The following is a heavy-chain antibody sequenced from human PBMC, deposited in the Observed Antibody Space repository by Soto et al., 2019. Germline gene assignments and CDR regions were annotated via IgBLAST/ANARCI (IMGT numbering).Heavy chain of an antibody. Sequence: QVQLVQSGAEVKKPGSSVKVSCKASGGTFSSYAISWVRQAPGQGLEWMGGIIPIFGTANYAQKFQGRVTITEDESTSTAYMELSSLRSEDTAVYYCASAERDDYGDYGNWYFDLWGRGTLVTVSS. CDR1: GGTFSSYA. D-gene: IGHD4-17*01. J-gene: IGHJ2*01. CDR2: IIPIFGTA. V-gene: IGHV1-69*01. CDR3: ASAERDDYGDYGNWYFDL.